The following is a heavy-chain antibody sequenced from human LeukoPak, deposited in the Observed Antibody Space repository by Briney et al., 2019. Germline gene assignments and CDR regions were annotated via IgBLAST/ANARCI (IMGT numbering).Heavy chain of an antibody. Sequence: GGSLRLSCATSEFTFSAYAMNWVRQAPGKGLEWVGYISPTGSTMIYAGSVKGRFTISRDNTDNSLYLQMKSLRVEDTAMYYCVRGGWRIIETGGDSWGQGTLVTVSS. CDR3: VRGGWRIIETGGDS. J-gene: IGHJ4*02. CDR2: ISPTGSTM. V-gene: IGHV3-48*04. CDR1: EFTFSAYA. D-gene: IGHD2-15*01.